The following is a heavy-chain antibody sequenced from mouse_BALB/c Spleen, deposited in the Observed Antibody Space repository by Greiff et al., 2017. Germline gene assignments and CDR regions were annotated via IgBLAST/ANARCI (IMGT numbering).Heavy chain of an antibody. CDR3: ARYPPYGYDYWYFDV. CDR1: GYSITSGYS. V-gene: IGHV3-1*02. J-gene: IGHJ1*01. D-gene: IGHD2-2*01. Sequence: EVKLVESGPDLVKPSQSLSLTCTVTGYSITSGYSWHWIRQFPGNKLEWMGYIHYSGRTNYNPSLKSRISITRDTSKNQFFLQLNSVTTEDTATYDCARYPPYGYDYWYFDVWGAGTTVTVSS. CDR2: IHYSGRT.